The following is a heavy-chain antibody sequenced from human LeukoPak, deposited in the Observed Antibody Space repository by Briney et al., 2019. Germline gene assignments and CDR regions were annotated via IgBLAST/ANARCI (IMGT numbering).Heavy chain of an antibody. Sequence: SETLSLTCTVSGGSISGSSYYWGWIRQPPGKGLEWIGSIYYSGSPYHNPALKSRVTISVDASNTHFTLKLRSVTAADTAVYSCARHTYSYDSSGRLDYWGQGTLVTVSS. D-gene: IGHD3-22*01. CDR1: GGSISGSSYY. V-gene: IGHV4-39*01. J-gene: IGHJ4*02. CDR2: IYYSGSP. CDR3: ARHTYSYDSSGRLDY.